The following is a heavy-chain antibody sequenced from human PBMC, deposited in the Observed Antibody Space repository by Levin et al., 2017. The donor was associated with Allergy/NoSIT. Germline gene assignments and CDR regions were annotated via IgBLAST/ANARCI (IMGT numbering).Heavy chain of an antibody. J-gene: IGHJ4*02. V-gene: IGHV3-48*04. D-gene: IGHD5-18*01. CDR2: ISSSSSSR. Sequence: PGESLKISCVASGLTFSTYAMNWVRQAPGKGLEWISYISSSSSSRYYADSVKGRFTISRDNAKNSLFLQMNNLRGDDTGVYYCSARHLDYWGKGTVVTVSS. CDR1: GLTFSTYA. CDR3: SARHLDY.